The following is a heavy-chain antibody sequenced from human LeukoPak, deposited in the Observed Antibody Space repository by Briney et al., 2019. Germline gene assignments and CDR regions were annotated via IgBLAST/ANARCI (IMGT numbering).Heavy chain of an antibody. CDR3: ARDLRGYCTNDVCNWYFDL. CDR2: IYYSGST. J-gene: IGHJ2*01. V-gene: IGHV4-34*09. CDR1: GGSFSGYY. D-gene: IGHD2-8*01. Sequence: PSETLSLTCAVYGGSFSGYYWSWIRQPPGKGLEWIGYIYYSGSTYYSPSLKSRVTISVDTSKDQFSLNLYSVTATDTAVYYCARDLRGYCTNDVCNWYFDLWGRGTLVTVSS.